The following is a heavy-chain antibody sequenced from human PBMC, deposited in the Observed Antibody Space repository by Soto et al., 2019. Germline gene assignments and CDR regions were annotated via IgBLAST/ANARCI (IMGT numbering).Heavy chain of an antibody. Sequence: GGSLRLSCAASGFTFSSYAMSWVRQAPGKGLEWVSAISGSGGSTYYADSVKGRLTISRDNSKNTLYLQMNSLRAEDTAVYYCAKDCSSTSCPNGKYYYMDVWGKGTTVTGLL. CDR3: AKDCSSTSCPNGKYYYMDV. V-gene: IGHV3-23*01. CDR2: ISGSGGST. CDR1: GFTFSSYA. J-gene: IGHJ6*03. D-gene: IGHD2-2*01.